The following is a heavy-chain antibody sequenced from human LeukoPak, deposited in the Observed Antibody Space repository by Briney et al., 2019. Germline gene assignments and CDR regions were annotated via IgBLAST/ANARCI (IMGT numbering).Heavy chain of an antibody. J-gene: IGHJ4*02. D-gene: IGHD6-19*01. CDR3: VKNDGWFHLAQ. CDR2: ITFDGVSQ. CDR1: EFTFSDYA. Sequence: PTEGSLRLSCAASEFTFSDYAMHWVRQAPGKGLDWVAGITFDGVSQYYSDSVKGRFTISRDNTNNALYLQMNSLRVEDTAVYYCVKNDGWFHLAQWGQGTLVTVSS. V-gene: IGHV3-30-3*02.